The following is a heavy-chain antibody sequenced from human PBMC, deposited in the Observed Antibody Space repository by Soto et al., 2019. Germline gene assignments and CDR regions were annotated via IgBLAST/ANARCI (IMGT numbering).Heavy chain of an antibody. D-gene: IGHD3-10*01. CDR2: MNTNSGNT. CDR3: ARGINYYDSGDDCFGI. J-gene: IGHJ3*02. V-gene: IGHV1-8*01. Sequence: ASVKVSCKASGYTFTSYDINWVRQATGQGLERMGWMNTNSGNTGYAQRIQGRVTMTRNTSISTAYMELSSLRSEDTAVYYCARGINYYDSGDDCFGIWGQGTMVTVSS. CDR1: GYTFTSYD.